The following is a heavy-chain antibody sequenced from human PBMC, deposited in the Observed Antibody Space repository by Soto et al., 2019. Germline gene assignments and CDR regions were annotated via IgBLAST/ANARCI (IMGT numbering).Heavy chain of an antibody. D-gene: IGHD6-13*01. CDR3: ARDGEQLALLDHNYYYYMDV. CDR1: GYTFTSYY. CDR2: INPSGGST. J-gene: IGHJ6*03. Sequence: ASVKVSCKASGYTFTSYYMHWVRQAPGQGLEWMGIINPSGGSTSYAQKFQGRVTMTRETSTSTVYMELSSLRSEDTAVYYCARDGEQLALLDHNYYYYMDVWGKGTTVTVSS. V-gene: IGHV1-46*03.